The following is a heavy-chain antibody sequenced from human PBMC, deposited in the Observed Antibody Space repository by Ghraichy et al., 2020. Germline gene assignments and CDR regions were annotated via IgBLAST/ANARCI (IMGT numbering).Heavy chain of an antibody. J-gene: IGHJ4*02. V-gene: IGHV4-61*02. CDR3: ARVGGFHEGGLRYYFTS. CDR2: FHVSGRT. CDR1: GDSISSGNYY. Sequence: SETLSLTCIVSGDSISSGNYYWSWIRQPAGKGLEWLGRFHVSGRTHYSPSLKSRASVSLDRSMNQLSLKLSSVTAADTAVYYCARVGGFHEGGLRYYFTSWGQGRLVTVAS. D-gene: IGHD3-16*01.